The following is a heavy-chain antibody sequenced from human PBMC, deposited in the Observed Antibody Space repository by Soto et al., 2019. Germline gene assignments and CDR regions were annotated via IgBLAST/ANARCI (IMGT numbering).Heavy chain of an antibody. D-gene: IGHD5-12*01. CDR3: AKPYSGYDENDY. Sequence: QLGGSVRPACAASGFTFSSYAMGWVRQAPGKGLEWVSAISGSGGSTYYADSVKGRSTISRDNSKNTLYLQMNSLRAEDTAVYYCAKPYSGYDENDYWGQGTLVTVSS. CDR2: ISGSGGST. J-gene: IGHJ4*02. V-gene: IGHV3-23*01. CDR1: GFTFSSYA.